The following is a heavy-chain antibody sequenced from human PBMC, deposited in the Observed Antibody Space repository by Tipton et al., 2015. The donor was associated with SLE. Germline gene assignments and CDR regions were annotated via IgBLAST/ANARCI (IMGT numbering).Heavy chain of an antibody. V-gene: IGHV4-59*01. D-gene: IGHD3-3*01. CDR3: GRVQGDFWSDDALYYMDV. CDR2: IYSNGST. Sequence: TLFLTCTVSGGSISHYFWSWIRQSPGKGLEWFGHIYSNGSTNYNPSLKSRVTMSVDTSKNQFSLKLSSVSAADTAVYYCGRVQGDFWSDDALYYMDVWGQGTTVTVSS. CDR1: GGSISHYF. J-gene: IGHJ6*03.